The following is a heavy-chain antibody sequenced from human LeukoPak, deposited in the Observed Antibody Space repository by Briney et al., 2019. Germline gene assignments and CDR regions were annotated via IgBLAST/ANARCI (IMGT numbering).Heavy chain of an antibody. J-gene: IGHJ6*03. CDR2: IIPIFGTA. V-gene: IGHV1-69*05. D-gene: IGHD3-10*01. CDR3: ARGRLLWFGELSPYYMDV. Sequence: SVKVSCKASGGTFSSYAISWVQQAPGQGLEWMGRIIPIFGTANYAQKFQGRVTITTDESTSTAYMELSSLRSEDTAVYYCARGRLLWFGELSPYYMDVWGKGTTVTVSS. CDR1: GGTFSSYA.